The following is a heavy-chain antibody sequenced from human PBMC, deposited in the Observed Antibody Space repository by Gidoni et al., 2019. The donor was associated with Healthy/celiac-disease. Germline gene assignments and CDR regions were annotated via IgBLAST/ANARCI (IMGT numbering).Heavy chain of an antibody. J-gene: IGHJ4*02. V-gene: IGHV3-15*07. D-gene: IGHD3-22*01. Sequence: EVQLVESGGGLVKPGGSLRLSCAASGFTFSNAWMNWVRQAPGKGLEWVGRIKSKTDGGTTDYAAPVKGRFTISRDDSKNTLYLQMNSLKTEDTAVYYCTTGSSHSSGYFDDYWGQGTLVTVSS. CDR2: IKSKTDGGTT. CDR3: TTGSSHSSGYFDDY. CDR1: GFTFSNAW.